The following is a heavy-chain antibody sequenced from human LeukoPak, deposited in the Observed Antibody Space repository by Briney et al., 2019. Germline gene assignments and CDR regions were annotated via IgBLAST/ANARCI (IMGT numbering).Heavy chain of an antibody. D-gene: IGHD6-19*01. J-gene: IGHJ4*02. V-gene: IGHV3-30-3*01. CDR3: AGLAGRPVLG. CDR2: ISYDGSNK. CDR1: GFTFSSYA. Sequence: PGGSLRLSCAASGFTFSSYAMHWVRQAPGKGLEWVAVISYDGSNKYYADSVKGRFTISRDNSKNTLYLQMNSLRAEDTAVYYCAGLAGRPVLGWGQGTLVTVSS.